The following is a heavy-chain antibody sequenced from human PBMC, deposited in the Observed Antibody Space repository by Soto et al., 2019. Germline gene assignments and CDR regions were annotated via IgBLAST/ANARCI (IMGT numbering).Heavy chain of an antibody. Sequence: QVPLVQSGAEVKKPGASVKVSCQASGYTFTSYGISWVRQAPGQGLEWMGWISAYNGNTNYAQKLQGRVTMTTDTSTSTAYMELRSLRSDDTAVYYCASGEYYYDSSGPANFDYWGQGTLVTVSS. CDR1: GYTFTSYG. CDR2: ISAYNGNT. V-gene: IGHV1-18*01. J-gene: IGHJ4*02. CDR3: ASGEYYYDSSGPANFDY. D-gene: IGHD3-22*01.